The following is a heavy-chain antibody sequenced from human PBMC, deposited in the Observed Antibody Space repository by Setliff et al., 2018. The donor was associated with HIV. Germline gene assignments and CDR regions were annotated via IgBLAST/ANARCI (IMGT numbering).Heavy chain of an antibody. Sequence: GESLKISCKSSGYSFTSYYIGWVRQMPGKGLEWMGIIFPGDSETKYSPSFQGRVTMTRDTSTSTVYMELSSLRSEDTAVYYCAREVTTVTDNWFDPWGQGTLVTVSS. J-gene: IGHJ5*02. D-gene: IGHD4-17*01. V-gene: IGHV5-51*01. CDR2: IFPGDSET. CDR3: AREVTTVTDNWFDP. CDR1: GYSFTSYY.